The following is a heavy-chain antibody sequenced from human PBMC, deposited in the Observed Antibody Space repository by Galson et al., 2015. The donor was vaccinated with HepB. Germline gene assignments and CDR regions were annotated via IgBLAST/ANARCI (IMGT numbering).Heavy chain of an antibody. CDR2: INPNSGGT. CDR3: ARDASGSYLRGLDY. D-gene: IGHD1-26*01. V-gene: IGHV1-2*02. CDR1: GYTFTGYY. J-gene: IGHJ4*02. Sequence: SVKVSCKASGYTFTGYYMHWVRQAPGQGLEWMGWINPNSGGTNYAQKFQGRVTMTRDTSISTAYMELSSLRSEDTAVYYCARDASGSYLRGLDYWGQGTLVTVSS.